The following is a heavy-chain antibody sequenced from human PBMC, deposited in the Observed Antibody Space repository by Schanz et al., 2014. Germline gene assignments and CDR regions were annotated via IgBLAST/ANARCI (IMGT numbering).Heavy chain of an antibody. V-gene: IGHV3-33*08. D-gene: IGHD1-1*01. CDR3: TRDVRLDRRGNWFDP. J-gene: IGHJ5*02. Sequence: VHLLDSGGGLVQPGGSLRLSCAASGFMFSSYGMHWVRQAPGKGLEWVGVISYDGSKKSYADSVKGRFTISRDNSKNLLYLQMNSLRAEDTAVYYCTRDVRLDRRGNWFDPWGQGTLVTVSS. CDR1: GFMFSSYG. CDR2: ISYDGSKK.